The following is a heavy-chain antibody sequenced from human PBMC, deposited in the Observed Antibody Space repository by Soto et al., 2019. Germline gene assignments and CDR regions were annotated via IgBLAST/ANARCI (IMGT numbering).Heavy chain of an antibody. V-gene: IGHV4-34*01. CDR1: GGSFSGYQ. Sequence: QVQLQQWGAGLLKPSETLSLTCAVYGGSFSGYQWSWIRQTPGKGLEWIGDINDSGNINYNPSLKSRVTILVDTAKKQISLKLSSVTAADTAVYYCARGLIVWFGELSRRGGYYYDMDVWGKGTTVTVSS. J-gene: IGHJ6*03. CDR3: ARGLIVWFGELSRRGGYYYDMDV. D-gene: IGHD3-10*01. CDR2: INDSGNI.